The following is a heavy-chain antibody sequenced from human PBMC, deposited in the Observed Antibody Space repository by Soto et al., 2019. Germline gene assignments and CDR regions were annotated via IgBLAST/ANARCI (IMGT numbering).Heavy chain of an antibody. V-gene: IGHV3-15*01. CDR1: GFTFSNAW. J-gene: IGHJ6*02. CDR3: TTDLLDYYGMDV. D-gene: IGHD1-26*01. Sequence: GGSLRLSCAASGFTFSNAWMSWVRQAPGKGLEWVGRIKSKTDGGTTDCAAPVKGRFTISRDDSKNTLYLQMNSLKTEETAVYYCTTDLLDYYGMDVWGQGTTVTVSS. CDR2: IKSKTDGGTT.